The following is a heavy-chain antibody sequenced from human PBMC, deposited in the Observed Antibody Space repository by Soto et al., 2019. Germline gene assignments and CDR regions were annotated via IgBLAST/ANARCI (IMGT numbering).Heavy chain of an antibody. CDR1: GFSFRDYY. CDR2: ISGSGNTI. D-gene: IGHD3-22*01. J-gene: IGHJ5*02. CDR3: ARDRLPMVVVVMGWFDP. V-gene: IGHV3-11*01. Sequence: VQLVESGGALVQPGGSLRLSCAASGFSFRDYYMSWIRQAPGKGLEWISYISGSGNTIYYADSVKGRFIISRDNAKNSLFLQMNSLRADDTAVYYCARDRLPMVVVVMGWFDPWGQGTLVTVSS.